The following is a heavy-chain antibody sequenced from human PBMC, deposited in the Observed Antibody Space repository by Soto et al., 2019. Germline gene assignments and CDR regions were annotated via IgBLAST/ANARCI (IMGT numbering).Heavy chain of an antibody. CDR1: GYTFTSYD. V-gene: IGHV1-8*01. CDR3: ASAIAVASTGFDY. CDR2: MNPNSGNT. D-gene: IGHD6-19*01. Sequence: QVQLVQSGAELKKPGASVKVSCKASGYTFTSYDINWVRQATGQGLEWLGWMNPNSGNTGYAQKFQGRVTMPRNTSIGKAYMELSSLRSEDTAVYYWASAIAVASTGFDYWGQGTLVTVSS. J-gene: IGHJ4*02.